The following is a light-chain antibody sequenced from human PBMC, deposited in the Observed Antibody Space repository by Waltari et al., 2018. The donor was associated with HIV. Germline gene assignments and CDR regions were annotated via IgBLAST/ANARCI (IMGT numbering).Light chain of an antibody. CDR2: WAS. V-gene: IGKV4-1*01. Sequence: DIVMTQSPDSLAVSLGDRATINCKSRQSVLYSSNNKNYLAWYQQKPGQPPKLLIYWASTRESGVPDRFSGSGSGTDFTLTISSLQAEDVAVYYCQQYYSTPRTFGQGTKLEIK. CDR1: QSVLYSSNNKNY. J-gene: IGKJ2*01. CDR3: QQYYSTPRT.